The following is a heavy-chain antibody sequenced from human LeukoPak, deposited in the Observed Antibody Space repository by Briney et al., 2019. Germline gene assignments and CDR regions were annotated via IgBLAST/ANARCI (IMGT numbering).Heavy chain of an antibody. Sequence: GGSPRLSCAASGFRFSESWMNWVRQTPGKGLEWVANINPDGSVKSYVDSVKGRFTISRDNAKTSLFLQMSNLRVEDTALYYCAAWYAESTQEHNSWGQGIVVTVSS. D-gene: IGHD1/OR15-1a*01. CDR2: INPDGSVK. CDR3: AAWYAESTQEHNS. CDR1: GFRFSESW. V-gene: IGHV3-7*01. J-gene: IGHJ4*02.